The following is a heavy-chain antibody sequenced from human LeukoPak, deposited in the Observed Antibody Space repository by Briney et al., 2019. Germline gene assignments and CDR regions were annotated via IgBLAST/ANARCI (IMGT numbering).Heavy chain of an antibody. V-gene: IGHV1-18*01. CDR3: ARTPSLGYCTNGVCYTHYYYYYGMDV. CDR1: GYSFNTYG. Sequence: GASVKVSCKTSGYSFNTYGVTWVRQAPGQGLEWMGWISAYNGDTNYAQKLQGRVTMTTDTSTSTAYMELRSLRSDDTAVYYCARTPSLGYCTNGVCYTHYYYYYGMDVWGQGTTVTVSS. D-gene: IGHD2-8*01. J-gene: IGHJ6*02. CDR2: ISAYNGDT.